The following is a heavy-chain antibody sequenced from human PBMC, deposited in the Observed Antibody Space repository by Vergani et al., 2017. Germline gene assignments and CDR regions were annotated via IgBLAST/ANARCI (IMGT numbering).Heavy chain of an antibody. J-gene: IGHJ5*02. CDR1: GYTFTSYA. V-gene: IGHV1-3*01. D-gene: IGHD6-19*01. CDR3: ARVGGGWRNWFDP. CDR2: INAGNGNT. Sequence: QVQLVQSGAEVKKPGASVKVSCKASGYTFTSYAMHWVRQAPGQRLGWMGWINAGNGNTKYSQKFKGRVTITRDTSASTAYMELSSLRSEDTAVYYCARVGGGWRNWFDPWGQGTLVTVSS.